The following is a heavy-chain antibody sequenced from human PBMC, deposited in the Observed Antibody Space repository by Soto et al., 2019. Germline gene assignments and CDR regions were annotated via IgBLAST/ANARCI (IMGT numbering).Heavy chain of an antibody. CDR2: FSGTTTST. CDR3: ARDHVIYCSGGSCYCDH. D-gene: IGHD2-15*01. V-gene: IGHV3-23*01. Sequence: PGGSLRLSCAASGFIFSSYAMSWVRQAPGKGLEWVSAFSGTTTSTYYAASVKGRFTISRENSENTLFLQMNNLRVEDTALYFCARDHVIYCSGGSCYCDHWGQGTLVTVSS. J-gene: IGHJ5*02. CDR1: GFIFSSYA.